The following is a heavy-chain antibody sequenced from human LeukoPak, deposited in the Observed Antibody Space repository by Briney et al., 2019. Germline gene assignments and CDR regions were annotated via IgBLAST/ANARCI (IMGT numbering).Heavy chain of an antibody. CDR2: ISYDGSNK. J-gene: IGHJ4*02. Sequence: GGSLRLFCAASGFTFSSYAMHWVRQAPGKGLEWVAVISYDGSNKYYADSVKGRFTISRDNSKHTLYLQMNSLRAEDTAVYYFARGLGEVPAAMGDWGQGTLVTVSS. D-gene: IGHD2-2*01. V-gene: IGHV3-30*04. CDR3: ARGLGEVPAAMGD. CDR1: GFTFSSYA.